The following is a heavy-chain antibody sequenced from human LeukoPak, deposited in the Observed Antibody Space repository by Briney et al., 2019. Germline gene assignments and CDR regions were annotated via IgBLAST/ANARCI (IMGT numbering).Heavy chain of an antibody. D-gene: IGHD4-17*01. V-gene: IGHV3-30*18. CDR1: GFSFISYG. Sequence: PGGSLRLSCAASGFSFISYGMHWVRQAPGKGLEWVGVISDDGRSKDYADSVKGRFTISRDNSKDTLYLQMNSLRDEDTAVYYCAKRPSDYGDYVSYFDDWGQGTLVTVSS. CDR2: ISDDGRSK. CDR3: AKRPSDYGDYVSYFDD. J-gene: IGHJ4*02.